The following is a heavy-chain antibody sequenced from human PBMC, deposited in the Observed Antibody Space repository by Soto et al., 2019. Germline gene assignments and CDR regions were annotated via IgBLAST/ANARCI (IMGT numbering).Heavy chain of an antibody. CDR1: GVTFSSSG. Sequence: GGPLRLSCASSGVTFSSSGMHWVRQAPGKGLEWVAVISYDGSNKYYADSVKGRFTISRDNSKNTLYLQMNSLRAEDTAVYYCAKAGSNAFDIWGQGTMVTVS. D-gene: IGHD3-10*01. J-gene: IGHJ3*02. V-gene: IGHV3-30*18. CDR3: AKAGSNAFDI. CDR2: ISYDGSNK.